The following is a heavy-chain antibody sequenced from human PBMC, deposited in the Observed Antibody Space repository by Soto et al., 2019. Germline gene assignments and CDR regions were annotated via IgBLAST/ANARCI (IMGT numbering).Heavy chain of an antibody. Sequence: QVQLQESGPGLVKPSQTLSLTCTVSGGSISSGGYYWSWIRQHPGKGLEWIGYMYHSGSTYYNPAXXSXVXXSVDTSKNQFSLKLSSVTAADTAVYYCATGDPFDYWGQGTLVTVSS. V-gene: IGHV4-31*01. CDR1: GGSISSGGYY. J-gene: IGHJ4*02. CDR3: ATGDPFDY. CDR2: MYHSGST.